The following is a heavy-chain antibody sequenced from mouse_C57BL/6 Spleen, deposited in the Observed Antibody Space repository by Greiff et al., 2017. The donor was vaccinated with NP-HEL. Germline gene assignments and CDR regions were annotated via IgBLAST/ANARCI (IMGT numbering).Heavy chain of an antibody. V-gene: IGHV2-2*01. D-gene: IGHD1-1*01. CDR2: IWSGGST. CDR3: ARMGTYYGSSYNYAMDY. J-gene: IGHJ4*01. CDR1: GFSLTSYG. Sequence: VKLMESGPGLVQPSQSLSITCTVSGFSLTSYGVHWVRQSPGKGLEWLGVIWSGGSTDYNAAFISRLSISKDNSKSQVFFKMNSLQADDTAIYYCARMGTYYGSSYNYAMDYWGQGTSVTVSS.